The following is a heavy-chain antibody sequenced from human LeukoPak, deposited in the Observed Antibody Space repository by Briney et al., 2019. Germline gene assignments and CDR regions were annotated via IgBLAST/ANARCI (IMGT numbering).Heavy chain of an antibody. Sequence: ASVKVSCKASGYTFTSYTMNWLRQAPGQGLEWRGWTNTNTGNPTDAHGFTGRFVFSLYTSVSTAYLQISSLKAEDTAVYYCARKFGGSRGGFDYWGQGTLVTVSS. CDR3: ARKFGGSRGGFDY. CDR2: TNTNTGNP. J-gene: IGHJ4*02. D-gene: IGHD3-10*01. CDR1: GYTFTSYT. V-gene: IGHV7-4-1*02.